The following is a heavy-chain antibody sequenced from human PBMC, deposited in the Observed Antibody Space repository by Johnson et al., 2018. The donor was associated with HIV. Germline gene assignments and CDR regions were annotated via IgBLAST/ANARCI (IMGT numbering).Heavy chain of an antibody. CDR3: AKGGGYDPYDAFDI. CDR1: GFTFSSYA. Sequence: VQLVESGGGVVQPGRSLRLSCAASGFTFSSYAMHWVRQAPGEGLEWVAVISYDGSNKYYADSVKGRFTISRDNSKNSLYLQMNILRVEDTALYYCAKGGGYDPYDAFDIWGQGTMVTVSS. D-gene: IGHD5-12*01. CDR2: ISYDGSNK. V-gene: IGHV3-30-3*01. J-gene: IGHJ3*02.